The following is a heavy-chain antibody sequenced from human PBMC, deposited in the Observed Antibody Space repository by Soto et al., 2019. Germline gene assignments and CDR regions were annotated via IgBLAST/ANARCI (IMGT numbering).Heavy chain of an antibody. CDR2: IYWDDDK. D-gene: IGHD6-19*01. CDR1: GFSLSTSGVG. CDR3: AHTFSSGTFDY. J-gene: IGHJ4*01. Sequence: QITLKESGPTLVKPTQTLTLTCTFSGFSLSTSGVGVAWIRQPPGKALEWLALIYWDDDKRYSPSLKNRLTITKDPSTNQVVLTMTNMDPVDTATYYCAHTFSSGTFDYWGQGTLVTVSS. V-gene: IGHV2-5*02.